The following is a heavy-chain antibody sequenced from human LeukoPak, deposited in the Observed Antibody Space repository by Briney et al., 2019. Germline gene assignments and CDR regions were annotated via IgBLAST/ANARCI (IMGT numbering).Heavy chain of an antibody. J-gene: IGHJ6*03. CDR2: MNPNSGKT. CDR3: ARGVRFSDFYYYMDV. V-gene: IGHV1-8*03. Sequence: ASVKVSCKASGYTFTNSDINWVRQAPGQGLEWMGWMNPNSGKTGYARKFQGRVTFTRNSSISTAYMNLSSLRSEDTAVYYCARGVRFSDFYYYMDVWGQGTTVTVSS. CDR1: GYTFTNSD. D-gene: IGHD3-3*01.